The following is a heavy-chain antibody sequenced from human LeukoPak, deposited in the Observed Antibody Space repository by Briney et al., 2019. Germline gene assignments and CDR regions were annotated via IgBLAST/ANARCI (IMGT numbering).Heavy chain of an antibody. J-gene: IGHJ5*02. CDR2: INPNSGGT. CDR1: GYTFTGYY. Sequence: GASVKVSCKASGYTFTGYYMHWVRQAPGQGLEWMGWINPNSGGTNYAQKFQGRVTMTRDTSISTAYMELSRLRSGDTAVYYCARDGSSGYWDWFDPWGQGTLVTASS. CDR3: ARDGSSGYWDWFDP. D-gene: IGHD3-22*01. V-gene: IGHV1-2*02.